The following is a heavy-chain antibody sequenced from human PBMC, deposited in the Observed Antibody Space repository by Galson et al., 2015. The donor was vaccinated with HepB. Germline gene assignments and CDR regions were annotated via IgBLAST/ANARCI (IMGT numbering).Heavy chain of an antibody. J-gene: IGHJ4*02. CDR2: IYTSGST. CDR1: GGSISSGSYY. V-gene: IGHV4-61*02. Sequence: LSLTCTVSGGSISSGSYYWSWIRQPAGKGLEWIGRIYTSGSTNYNPSLKRRVTMSVDTSKNQFSLKLSSVTAADTAVYYCARDSPYYYDSSGYYYVSYFDYWGQGTLVTVSS. D-gene: IGHD3-22*01. CDR3: ARDSPYYYDSSGYYYVSYFDY.